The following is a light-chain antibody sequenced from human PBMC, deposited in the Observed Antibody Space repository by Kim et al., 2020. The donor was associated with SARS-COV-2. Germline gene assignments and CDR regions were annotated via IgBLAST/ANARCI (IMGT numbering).Light chain of an antibody. CDR3: QQYKNWYT. V-gene: IGKV3D-15*01. Sequence: LLVSVGERATLFCRASQSVCNNLAWYQQKPGQAPRLLIYGASTRATDIPARFSGSGFGTDFTLTISGLQSEDFAVYFCQQYKNWYTFGQGTKLEI. J-gene: IGKJ2*01. CDR2: GAS. CDR1: QSVCNN.